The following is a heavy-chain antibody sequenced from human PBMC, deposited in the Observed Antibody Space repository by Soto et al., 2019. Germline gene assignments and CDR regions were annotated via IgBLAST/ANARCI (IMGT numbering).Heavy chain of an antibody. Sequence: QVQLVQSGAEVKKPGASVKVSCKASGYTFTSYAMHWVRQAPGQRRDWMGGINAGNGNTKYSQKFQGRVTITRDTCAYTAHMVLGSLRSEDTAVYYCARGGRRLPPVNNWFDRWGQGTPVTVSS. D-gene: IGHD2-2*01. CDR1: GYTFTSYA. V-gene: IGHV1-3*01. CDR3: ARGGRRLPPVNNWFDR. J-gene: IGHJ5*02. CDR2: INAGNGNT.